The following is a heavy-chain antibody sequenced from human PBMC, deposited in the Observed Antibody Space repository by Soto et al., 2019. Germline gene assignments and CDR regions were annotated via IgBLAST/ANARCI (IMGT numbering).Heavy chain of an antibody. CDR2: IIPIFGTA. CDR1: GGTFSSYA. Sequence: QVQLVQSGAEVKKPGSSVKVSCKASGGTFSSYAISWVRQAPGQGPEWMGGIIPIFGTANYAQKFQGRVTITADESTSTAYMELSSLRSEDTAVYYCARKGTSYYYYGMDVWGQGTTVTVSS. J-gene: IGHJ6*02. V-gene: IGHV1-69*01. CDR3: ARKGTSYYYYGMDV.